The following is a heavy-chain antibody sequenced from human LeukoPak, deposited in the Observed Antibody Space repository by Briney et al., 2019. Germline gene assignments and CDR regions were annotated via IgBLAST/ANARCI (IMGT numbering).Heavy chain of an antibody. Sequence: PGGSLTLSCAASGFTISDYYISCIRPATRTGHQWVSYISSSGSTIYYADSVKGRFTISRDNAKNSLYLQMNSLRAEDTAVYYCARISCSSTSCYTPYFDYWGQGTLVTVSS. J-gene: IGHJ4*02. D-gene: IGHD2-2*02. V-gene: IGHV3-11*01. CDR3: ARISCSSTSCYTPYFDY. CDR2: ISSSGSTI. CDR1: GFTISDYY.